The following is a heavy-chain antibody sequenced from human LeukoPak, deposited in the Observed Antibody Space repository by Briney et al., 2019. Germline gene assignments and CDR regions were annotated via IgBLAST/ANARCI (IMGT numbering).Heavy chain of an antibody. D-gene: IGHD6-13*01. CDR1: GASISSYY. CDR2: IYYSGST. J-gene: IGHJ4*02. Sequence: SETLSLTCSVSGASISSYYWGWIRQPPGKGLEWIGSIYYSGSTYYNPSLKSRVTISVDTSKNQFSLKLSSVTAADTAVYYCARSLSSSWYLTWFDYWGQGTLVTVSS. CDR3: ARSLSSSWYLTWFDY. V-gene: IGHV4-39*07.